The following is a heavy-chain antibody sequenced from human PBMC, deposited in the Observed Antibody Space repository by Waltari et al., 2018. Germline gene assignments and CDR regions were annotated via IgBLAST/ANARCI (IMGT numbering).Heavy chain of an antibody. CDR2: IKEDGSKE. V-gene: IGHV3-7*04. CDR1: GFSFSDYW. Sequence: EVQLVESGGGLVEPGGSLRLSCVASGFSFSDYWMSWVCQAPGKGREWVADIKEDGSKEYYLGSVKGRFTISRDNAKNSVYLQMNSLRPEDTAVYYCARDWEGERPNFDYWGQGTLVTVSS. D-gene: IGHD1-26*01. J-gene: IGHJ4*02. CDR3: ARDWEGERPNFDY.